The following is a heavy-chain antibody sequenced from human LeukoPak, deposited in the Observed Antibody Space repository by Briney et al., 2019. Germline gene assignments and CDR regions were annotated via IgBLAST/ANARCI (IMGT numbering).Heavy chain of an antibody. CDR1: GFTFSISG. CDR2: ISYDGSNK. J-gene: IGHJ4*02. Sequence: GRSLRLSCAASGFTFSISGIHWARQAPGKGLEWVAVISYDGSNKYYAESVKGRFTISRDNSKNTLFLQMHSLRAEDTALYYCAKGDRSLSYYFDYWGQGALVTVSS. D-gene: IGHD6-13*01. V-gene: IGHV3-30*18. CDR3: AKGDRSLSYYFDY.